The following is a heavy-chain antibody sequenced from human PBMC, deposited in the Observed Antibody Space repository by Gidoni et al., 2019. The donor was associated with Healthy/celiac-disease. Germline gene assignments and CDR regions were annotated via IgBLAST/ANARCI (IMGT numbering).Heavy chain of an antibody. CDR2: ISGSGGST. D-gene: IGHD3-22*01. CDR1: GFTFSSYA. CDR3: AKMTYDSSGYPTDY. Sequence: EVQLLESGGGLVQPGGSLRLSCAAAGFTFSSYAMSWVRQAPGKGLEWVSAISGSGGSTYYADSVKGRFTISRDNSKNTLYLQMNSLRAEDTAVYYCAKMTYDSSGYPTDYWGQGTLVTVSS. V-gene: IGHV3-23*01. J-gene: IGHJ4*02.